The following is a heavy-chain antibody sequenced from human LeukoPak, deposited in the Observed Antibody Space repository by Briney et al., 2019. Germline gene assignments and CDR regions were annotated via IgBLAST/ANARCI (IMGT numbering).Heavy chain of an antibody. D-gene: IGHD7-27*01. Sequence: SVKVSCKASGGTFSSYAISWVRQAPGQGLEWMGRIIPILGIANYAQKFQGRVTITADKSTSTAYMELSSLGSEDTAVYYCARDLPGDPDAFDIWGQGTMVTVSS. V-gene: IGHV1-69*04. CDR1: GGTFSSYA. CDR2: IIPILGIA. J-gene: IGHJ3*02. CDR3: ARDLPGDPDAFDI.